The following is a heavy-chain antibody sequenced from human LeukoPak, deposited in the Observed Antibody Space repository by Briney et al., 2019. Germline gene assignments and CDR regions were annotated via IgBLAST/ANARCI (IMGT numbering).Heavy chain of an antibody. CDR3: ARQENVLLWFGELLPFDY. CDR2: TYYSGST. CDR1: GGSISSSSYY. Sequence: PSETLSLTCTVSGGSISSSSYYWGWIRQPPGKGLEWIGSTYYSGSTYYNPSLKSRVTISVDTSKNQFSLELSSVTAADTAVYYCARQENVLLWFGELLPFDYWGQGTLVTVSS. J-gene: IGHJ4*02. V-gene: IGHV4-39*01. D-gene: IGHD3-10*01.